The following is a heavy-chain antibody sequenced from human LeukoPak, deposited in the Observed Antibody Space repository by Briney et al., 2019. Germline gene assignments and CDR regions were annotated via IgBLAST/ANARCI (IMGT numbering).Heavy chain of an antibody. CDR1: GVSISTYS. CDR3: ARLTIFGTD. Sequence: PSETLSLTCTVSGVSISTYSWSWIRQPPGKGLEWIGYISYSGSTSYNPSLRSRVTISVDTSKNQFSLKLSSVTAADTAVYYCARLTIFGTDWGQGTLVTVSS. V-gene: IGHV4-59*01. CDR2: ISYSGST. J-gene: IGHJ4*02. D-gene: IGHD3-3*01.